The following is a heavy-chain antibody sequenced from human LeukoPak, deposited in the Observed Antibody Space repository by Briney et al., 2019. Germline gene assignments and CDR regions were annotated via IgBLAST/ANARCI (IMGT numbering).Heavy chain of an antibody. CDR1: GFTFSSYE. Sequence: GGSLRLSCAASGFTFSSYEMNWVRQAPGKGLEWVSYISSSGSSIYCADSVKGRFTISRDNAKNSLYLQMNSLRAEDTAVYYCAGRLTLSDPWGQGTLVTVPS. V-gene: IGHV3-48*03. CDR2: ISSSGSSI. J-gene: IGHJ5*02. CDR3: AGRLTLSDP. D-gene: IGHD3-9*01.